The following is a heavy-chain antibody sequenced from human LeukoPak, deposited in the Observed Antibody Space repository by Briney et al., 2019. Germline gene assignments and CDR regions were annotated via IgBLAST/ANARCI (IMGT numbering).Heavy chain of an antibody. D-gene: IGHD3-9*01. CDR3: AHRRALGYDILTGYHHPFDY. CDR2: IYWDDDK. V-gene: IGHV2-5*02. J-gene: IGHJ4*02. Sequence: GSGPTLVNPTQTLALTCTFSGFSLSTSGVGVGWIRQPPGKALEWLALIYWDDDKRYSPSLKSRLTITKDTSKNQVVLTMTNMDPVDTATYYCAHRRALGYDILTGYHHPFDYWGQGTLVTVSS. CDR1: GFSLSTSGVG.